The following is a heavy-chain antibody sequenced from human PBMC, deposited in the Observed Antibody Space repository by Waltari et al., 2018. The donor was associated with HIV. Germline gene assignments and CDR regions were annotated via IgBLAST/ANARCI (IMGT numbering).Heavy chain of an antibody. D-gene: IGHD1-26*01. CDR3: ARDRGELKFDY. CDR2: VSIISSTI. Sequence: EVQLVESGGGLVQPGGSLRLSCAASGFTFSSYSMNWVRQAPGKGLGWVSYVSIISSTIYYADSVKGRFTISRDNAKNSLYLQMNSLRAEDTAVYYCARDRGELKFDYWGQGTLVTVSS. CDR1: GFTFSSYS. V-gene: IGHV3-48*04. J-gene: IGHJ4*02.